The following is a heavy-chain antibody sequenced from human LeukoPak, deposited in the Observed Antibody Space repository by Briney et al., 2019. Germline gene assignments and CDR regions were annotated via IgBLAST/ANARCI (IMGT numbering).Heavy chain of an antibody. Sequence: ASVKVSCKASGYTFTGYYMHWVRQAPGQGLEWMGWINPSSGGTNYAQKFQGRVTMTRDTSISTAYMELSRLRSDDTAVYYCARVSGWNYVFDYWGQGTLVTVSS. CDR1: GYTFTGYY. CDR2: INPSSGGT. CDR3: ARVSGWNYVFDY. D-gene: IGHD1-7*01. J-gene: IGHJ4*02. V-gene: IGHV1-2*02.